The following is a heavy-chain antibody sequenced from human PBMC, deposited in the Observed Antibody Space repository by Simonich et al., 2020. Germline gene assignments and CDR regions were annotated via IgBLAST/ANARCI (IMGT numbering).Heavy chain of an antibody. J-gene: IGHJ3*02. Sequence: GGGLVQPGGSLRLSCAASGFTFSSYAMSWIRQAPGKGLRWVSAISGSGGSTYYADSVKGRFTISRDNSKHTLYLQMNSLRAEDTAVYYCAKDLGERITMIVVVIDAFDIWGQGTMVTVSS. V-gene: IGHV3-23*01. D-gene: IGHD3-22*01. CDR2: ISGSGGST. CDR1: GFTFSSYA. CDR3: AKDLGERITMIVVVIDAFDI.